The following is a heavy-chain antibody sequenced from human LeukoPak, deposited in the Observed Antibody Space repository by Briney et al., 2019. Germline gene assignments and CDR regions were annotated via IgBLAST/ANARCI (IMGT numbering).Heavy chain of an antibody. V-gene: IGHV3-23*01. D-gene: IGHD3-10*01. CDR1: GFTFNNYA. J-gene: IGHJ4*02. Sequence: PGGSLRLSCAASGFTFNNYAMHWVRQAPGKGLEWVSAISGSGGSTYYADSVKGRFTISRDNSKNTLYLQMNSLRAEDTAVYYCAKGVWFGELLPFDYWGQGTLVTVSS. CDR3: AKGVWFGELLPFDY. CDR2: ISGSGGST.